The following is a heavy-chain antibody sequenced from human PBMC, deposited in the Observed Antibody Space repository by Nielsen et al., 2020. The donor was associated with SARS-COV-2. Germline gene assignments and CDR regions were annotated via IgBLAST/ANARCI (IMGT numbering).Heavy chain of an antibody. CDR1: GFTFSDYY. CDR3: ARGVDTAMAHFDY. D-gene: IGHD5-18*01. J-gene: IGHJ4*02. CDR2: ISSSSSYT. Sequence: GEFLKISCAASGFTFSDYYMSWIRQAPGKGLEWVSYISSSSSYTNYADSVKGRFTISRDNAKNSLYLQMNSLRAEDTAVYYCARGVDTAMAHFDYWGQGTLVTVSS. V-gene: IGHV3-11*05.